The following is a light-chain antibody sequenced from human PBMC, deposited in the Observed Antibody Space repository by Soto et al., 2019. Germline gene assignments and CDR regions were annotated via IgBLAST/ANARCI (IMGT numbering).Light chain of an antibody. CDR3: QHYNSYSEA. CDR1: QGISSA. Sequence: AIQLTQSPSSLSASVGDRVSITCRASQGISSALAWYQQKPGKAPKLLIHDASTLESGVPSRFSGSGSGTDFTLTISSLQPEDFATYYCQHYNSYSEAFGQGTKV. J-gene: IGKJ1*01. V-gene: IGKV1-13*02. CDR2: DAS.